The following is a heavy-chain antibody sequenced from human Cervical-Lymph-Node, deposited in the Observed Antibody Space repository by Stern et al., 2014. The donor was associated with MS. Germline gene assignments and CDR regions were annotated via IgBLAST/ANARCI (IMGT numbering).Heavy chain of an antibody. CDR3: ARGGGLVGYFDY. CDR1: GDTFSSYA. V-gene: IGHV1-69*06. J-gene: IGHJ4*02. Sequence: QVQLVQSGAEVKKPGSSVKVSCKASGDTFSSYAINWVRQVPGQGLEWMGGITPVFGKTNYAQKFQGRVTITADKSTNTAYMELMTLRSEDTAVYYCARGGGLVGYFDYWGQGTLVSVSS. CDR2: ITPVFGKT. D-gene: IGHD1-26*01.